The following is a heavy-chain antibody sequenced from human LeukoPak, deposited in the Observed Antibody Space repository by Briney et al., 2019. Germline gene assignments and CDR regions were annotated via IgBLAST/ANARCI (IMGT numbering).Heavy chain of an antibody. CDR2: ISSSGSTI. Sequence: PGGSLRLSCAASGFTFSTFWMSWVRQAPGKGLEWVSYISSSGSTIFYADSVKGRFTISRDNAKNSLYLQMNSLRAEDTAVYYCARRGIQLWPHDDYWGQGTLVTVSS. CDR3: ARRGIQLWPHDDY. V-gene: IGHV3-48*03. J-gene: IGHJ4*02. CDR1: GFTFSTFW. D-gene: IGHD5-18*01.